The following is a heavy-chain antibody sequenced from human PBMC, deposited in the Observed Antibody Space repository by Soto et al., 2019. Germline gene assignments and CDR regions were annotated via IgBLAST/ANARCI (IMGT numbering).Heavy chain of an antibody. CDR2: IYYSGST. Sequence: SETLSLSRPFSGGSISSGGYYWSWFRQHPGKGLEWIGYIYYSGSTYYNPSLKSRVTISVDTSKNQFSLKLSSVTAADTAVYYCARGVAARLDYWGQATLVTVSS. J-gene: IGHJ4*02. CDR1: GGSISSGGYY. D-gene: IGHD6-6*01. V-gene: IGHV4-31*03. CDR3: ARGVAARLDY.